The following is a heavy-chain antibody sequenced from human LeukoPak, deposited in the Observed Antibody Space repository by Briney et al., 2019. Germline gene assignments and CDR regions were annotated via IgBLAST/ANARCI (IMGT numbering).Heavy chain of an antibody. CDR2: ISAYNGNT. CDR3: ARNPAAAGGGDGAFDI. Sequence: ASVKVSCKASGYTFTSYGISWVRQAPGQGLEWMGWISAYNGNTNYAQKLQGRVTMTTDTSTSTAYMELSSLRSEDTAVYYCARNPAAAGGGDGAFDIWGQGTMVTVSS. J-gene: IGHJ3*02. V-gene: IGHV1-18*01. D-gene: IGHD6-13*01. CDR1: GYTFTSYG.